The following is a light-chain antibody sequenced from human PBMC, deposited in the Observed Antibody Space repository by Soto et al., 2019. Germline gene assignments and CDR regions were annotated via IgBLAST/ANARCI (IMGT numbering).Light chain of an antibody. J-gene: IGLJ6*01. CDR1: SGSIASNY. Sequence: NFMLTQPHSVSESPGKTVTISCTRSSGSIASNYVQWYQQRPGSAPTTMICEDNQRPSGVPDRFSGSIDSSSNSASLSISGLKTEDEADYYCQSYDDSNLNVFGSGTQLTVL. V-gene: IGLV6-57*03. CDR2: EDN. CDR3: QSYDDSNLNV.